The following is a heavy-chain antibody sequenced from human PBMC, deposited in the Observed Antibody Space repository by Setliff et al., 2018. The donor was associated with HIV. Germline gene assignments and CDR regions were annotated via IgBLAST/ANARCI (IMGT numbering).Heavy chain of an antibody. J-gene: IGHJ5*02. D-gene: IGHD4-17*01. CDR1: GGSMGSHY. CDR3: ARGQIGYGDYALNWFDP. V-gene: IGHV4-59*11. Sequence: KPSETLSLTCVISGGSMGSHYWSWIRQSPGKGLEWIGNIHYTGISDINPSLKRRATISLDRPKIQFSLKLSSVTAADTAVYYCARGQIGYGDYALNWFDPWGQGTLVTVSS. CDR2: IHYTGIS.